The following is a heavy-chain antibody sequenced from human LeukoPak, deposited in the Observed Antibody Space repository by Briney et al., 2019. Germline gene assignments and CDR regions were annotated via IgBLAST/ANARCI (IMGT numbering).Heavy chain of an antibody. CDR1: GGSISSYH. J-gene: IGHJ4*02. Sequence: SETLSLTCTVSGGSISSYHWSWIRQPPRKALEWIGYIYYSGSTNYNPSLKSRVTISVDTSKNQFSLKLSSVTAADTAVYYCARYGGNFDYWGQGTLVTVSS. CDR3: ARYGGNFDY. V-gene: IGHV4-59*01. CDR2: IYYSGST. D-gene: IGHD4-23*01.